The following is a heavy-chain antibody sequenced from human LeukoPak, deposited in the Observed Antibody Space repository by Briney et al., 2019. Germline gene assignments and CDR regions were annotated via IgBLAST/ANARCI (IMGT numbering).Heavy chain of an antibody. V-gene: IGHV4-4*07. CDR2: IYSSGTT. D-gene: IGHD1-14*01. Sequence: PSETLSLTCTVSGGSMSSYYWTWIRQPAGRGLEWIGRIYSSGTTDYNPSLKSRVTMSVDTSKNQFSLKLASVTAADTAVYYCARDSSRSYFDFWGQGTLVTVSS. CDR1: GGSMSSYY. CDR3: ARDSSRSYFDF. J-gene: IGHJ4*02.